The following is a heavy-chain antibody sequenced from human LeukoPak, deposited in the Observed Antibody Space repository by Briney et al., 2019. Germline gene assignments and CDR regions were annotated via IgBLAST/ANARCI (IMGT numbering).Heavy chain of an antibody. Sequence: GGSLRLSCAASGFTFSSYAMSWVRQAPGKGLEWVSAISGSGGSTYYADSVKGRFTISRDNPKNTLYLQMSSLRAEDTAVYYCARVSSGWYPYFDYWGQGTLVTVSS. V-gene: IGHV3-23*01. J-gene: IGHJ4*02. D-gene: IGHD6-19*01. CDR1: GFTFSSYA. CDR2: ISGSGGST. CDR3: ARVSSGWYPYFDY.